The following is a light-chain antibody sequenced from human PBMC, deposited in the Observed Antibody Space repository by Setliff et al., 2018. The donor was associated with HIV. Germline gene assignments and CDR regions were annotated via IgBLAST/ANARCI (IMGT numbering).Light chain of an antibody. CDR3: SSYTSSSSYV. CDR2: DVS. Sequence: SALTQPASVSGSPGQSITISCTGTSSDVGGYNYVSWYQQHPGKAPELVIYDVSNRPSGVSNRFSGSKSGNTASLTISGLQADDEADYYCSSYTSSSSYVFGAGTKVTV. CDR1: SSDVGGYNY. J-gene: IGLJ1*01. V-gene: IGLV2-14*03.